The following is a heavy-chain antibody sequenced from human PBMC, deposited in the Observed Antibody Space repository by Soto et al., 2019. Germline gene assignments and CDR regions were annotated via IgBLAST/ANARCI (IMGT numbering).Heavy chain of an antibody. CDR3: ARQWGDCGGGTCYSFDF. CDR1: GASISSYY. CDR2: IYNSGST. D-gene: IGHD2-15*01. J-gene: IGHJ4*02. V-gene: IGHV4-59*08. Sequence: QVQLQESGPGLVKPSETLSLTCTVSGASISSYYWSWIRLPPGKGLEWIGYIYNSGSTNYNPSLKGRVTISVDTSKSHFALEVTSVTAADTAIYYGARQWGDCGGGTCYSFDFWGQGALVTVSS.